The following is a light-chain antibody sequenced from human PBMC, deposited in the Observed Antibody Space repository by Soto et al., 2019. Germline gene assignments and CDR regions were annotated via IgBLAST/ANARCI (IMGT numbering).Light chain of an antibody. V-gene: IGLV2-23*01. CDR3: CSYAGSRRV. CDR1: SSDVGSYNL. CDR2: EGS. J-gene: IGLJ2*01. Sequence: QPASVSGSPGQSLTISCTGTSSDVGSYNLVSWYQQHPGKAPKLMIYEGSKRPSGVSNRFSGSKSGNTASLTISGLQAEDEADYYCCSYAGSRRVFGGGTKLTVL.